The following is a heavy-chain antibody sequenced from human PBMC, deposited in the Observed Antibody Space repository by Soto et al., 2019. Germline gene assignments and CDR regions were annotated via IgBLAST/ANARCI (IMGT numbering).Heavy chain of an antibody. CDR2: INHSGST. Sequence: QVQLQQWGAGLLKPSDTLSLTYAVHDGSFSGYYWSWIRHPPGKGLEWIGEINHSGSTNYNPSLKSRVTISLATSKYQFSLKLSSVTAADTAVYYCGRARIAAAGSYVYWGQGTLVTVSS. D-gene: IGHD6-13*01. CDR3: GRARIAAAGSYVY. CDR1: DGSFSGYY. V-gene: IGHV4-34*01. J-gene: IGHJ4*02.